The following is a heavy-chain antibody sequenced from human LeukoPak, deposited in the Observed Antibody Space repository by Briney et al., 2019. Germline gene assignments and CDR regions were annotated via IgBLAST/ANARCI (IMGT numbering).Heavy chain of an antibody. D-gene: IGHD6-6*01. V-gene: IGHV3-23*01. CDR2: ISGSGDNT. J-gene: IGHJ4*02. CDR3: AKGGRGSIATRPDY. Sequence: GGSLRLSCAASGFTFSSYAMNWVRQAPGKGLEWVSAISGSGDNTYYADSVKGRFTISRDNSKNTLYMEMNSLRAEDTAVYYCAKGGRGSIATRPDYWGQGTLVTVSS. CDR1: GFTFSSYA.